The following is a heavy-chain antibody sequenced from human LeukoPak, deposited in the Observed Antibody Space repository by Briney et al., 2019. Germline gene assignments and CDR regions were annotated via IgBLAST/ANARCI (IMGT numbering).Heavy chain of an antibody. Sequence: ASVKVSCKASGYAFTSYYMHWVRQAPGQGLEWMGIINPSGGSTSYAQKFQGRVTMTRDTSTSTVYMELSSLRSEDTAVYYCARADGYYYDSSGYYPELDYWGQGILVTVSS. CDR2: INPSGGST. D-gene: IGHD3-22*01. CDR3: ARADGYYYDSSGYYPELDY. J-gene: IGHJ4*02. V-gene: IGHV1-46*01. CDR1: GYAFTSYY.